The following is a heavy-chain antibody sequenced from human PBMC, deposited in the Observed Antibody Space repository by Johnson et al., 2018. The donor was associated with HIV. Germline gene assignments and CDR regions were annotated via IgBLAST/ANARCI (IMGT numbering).Heavy chain of an antibody. Sequence: VQLLESGGGLVQPGGSLRLSCAASGFTFSSYWMTWVRQAPGKGLEWVANIKQDGSERYYVDSLKGRFTISRDNAKNSLYLQMNSLRAEDTALYYCARSTVGATTGGAFDIWGQGTMVTVSS. V-gene: IGHV3-7*03. CDR2: IKQDGSER. CDR3: ARSTVGATTGGAFDI. CDR1: GFTFSSYW. J-gene: IGHJ3*02. D-gene: IGHD1-26*01.